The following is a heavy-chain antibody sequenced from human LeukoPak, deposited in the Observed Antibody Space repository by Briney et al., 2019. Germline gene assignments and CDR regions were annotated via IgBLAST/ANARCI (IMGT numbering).Heavy chain of an antibody. Sequence: PGGSLRLSCAASGFTFSTYTMNWVRQAPGKGLEWVSYASSSGGTIYYADSVKGRFTISRDNAKNSLYLQMNSLRAEDTAVYYCARVGTTNYYFYYMDVWGKGTTVTVSS. D-gene: IGHD2-2*01. J-gene: IGHJ6*03. V-gene: IGHV3-48*04. CDR1: GFTFSTYT. CDR2: ASSSGGTI. CDR3: ARVGTTNYYFYYMDV.